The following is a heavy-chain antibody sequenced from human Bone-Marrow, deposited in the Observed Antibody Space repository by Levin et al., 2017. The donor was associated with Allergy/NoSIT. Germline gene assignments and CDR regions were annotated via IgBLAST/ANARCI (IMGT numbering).Heavy chain of an antibody. J-gene: IGHJ6*02. CDR1: GFTFSRHG. V-gene: IGHV3-33*01. Sequence: GESLKISCAASGFTFSRHGMHWVRQAPGKGLEWVAIISFDGNKEYYADSVKGRFTISRDNSKNTLYLQVNSLRVEDAAVYYCARRPATIAAVGTGKKNCGGMDVWGQGTTVTVS. CDR2: ISFDGNKE. CDR3: ARRPATIAAVGTGKKNCGGMDV. D-gene: IGHD6-13*01.